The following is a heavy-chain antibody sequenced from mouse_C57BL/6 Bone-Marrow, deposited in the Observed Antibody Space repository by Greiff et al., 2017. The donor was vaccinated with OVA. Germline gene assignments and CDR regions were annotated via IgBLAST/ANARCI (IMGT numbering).Heavy chain of an antibody. CDR2: INPGSGGT. D-gene: IGHD2-3*01. CDR3: ARWRAWDGYWFAY. CDR1: GYAFTNYL. J-gene: IGHJ3*01. Sequence: QVQLQQSGAELVRPGTSVKVSCKASGYAFTNYLIEWVKQRPGQGLEWIGVINPGSGGTNYNEKFKGKATLTADKSSSTAYMQLSSLISEDSAVYFCARWRAWDGYWFAYWGQGTLVTVSA. V-gene: IGHV1-54*01.